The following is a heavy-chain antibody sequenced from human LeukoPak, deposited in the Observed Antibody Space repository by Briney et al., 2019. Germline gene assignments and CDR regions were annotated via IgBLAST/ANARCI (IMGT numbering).Heavy chain of an antibody. CDR1: GYTFTSYG. J-gene: IGHJ4*02. Sequence: ASVKVSCKASGYTFTSYGISWVRQAPGQGLEWMGWISAYNGNTNYAQKLQGRVTKTTDTSTSTAYMELRSLRSDDTAVYYCARWYYDILTGYYALYYFDYWGQGTLVTVSS. V-gene: IGHV1-18*04. CDR3: ARWYYDILTGYYALYYFDY. CDR2: ISAYNGNT. D-gene: IGHD3-9*01.